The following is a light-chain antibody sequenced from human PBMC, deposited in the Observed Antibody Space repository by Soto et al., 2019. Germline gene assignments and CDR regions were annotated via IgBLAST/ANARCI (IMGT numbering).Light chain of an antibody. Sequence: DIQMTQSPSALSASVGDTVTISWRTSQNIAIYLNWYQQQPGKAPNLLTYAASTLQIGVPSRFSGSGSGTDFTLTISSLQPEDFATYYCQQSYSTPYTFGQGTKVEIK. J-gene: IGKJ2*01. CDR2: AAS. CDR3: QQSYSTPYT. CDR1: QNIAIY. V-gene: IGKV1-39*01.